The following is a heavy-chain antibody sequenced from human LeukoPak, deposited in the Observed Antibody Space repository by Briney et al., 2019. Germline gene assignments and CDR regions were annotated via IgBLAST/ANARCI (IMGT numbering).Heavy chain of an antibody. CDR2: ISSSSSYI. Sequence: GGSLRLSCAASGFTFSSYSMNWVRQAPGKGLEWVSSISSSSSYIYYADSVKGRFTISRDNAKNSLYLQMNSLRAEDTAMYYCARELRLGYCSGGSCYYYGMDVWGQGTTVTVSS. CDR3: ARELRLGYCSGGSCYYYGMDV. V-gene: IGHV3-21*01. D-gene: IGHD2-15*01. J-gene: IGHJ6*02. CDR1: GFTFSSYS.